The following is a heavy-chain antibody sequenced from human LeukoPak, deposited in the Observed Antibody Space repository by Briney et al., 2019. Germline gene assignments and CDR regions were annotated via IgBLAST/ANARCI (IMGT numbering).Heavy chain of an antibody. J-gene: IGHJ4*02. Sequence: GGSLRLYCAASGLSFSGYWMTWVRQAPGKGLEWVANIKEDGSEKYYADFVKGRFTISRDNAKNSLDLQMNSLRAEDTAVYYCATRGSTDYWGQGTLVTVSS. CDR1: GLSFSGYW. CDR2: IKEDGSEK. D-gene: IGHD2/OR15-2a*01. CDR3: ATRGSTDY. V-gene: IGHV3-7*03.